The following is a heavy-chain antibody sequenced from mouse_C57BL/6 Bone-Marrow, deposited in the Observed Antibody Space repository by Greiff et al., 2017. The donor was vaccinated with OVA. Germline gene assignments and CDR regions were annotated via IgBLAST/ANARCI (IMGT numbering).Heavy chain of an antibody. CDR2: IYPGSGST. J-gene: IGHJ4*01. D-gene: IGHD2-3*01. CDR3: AREGGWLLRMDY. Sequence: VQLQQPGAELVKPGASVKMSCKASGYTFTSYWITWVKQRPGQGLEWIGDIYPGSGSTNYNEKFKSKATLTVDTSSSTAYMQLSSLTSEDSAVYYCAREGGWLLRMDYWGQGTSVTVSS. CDR1: GYTFTSYW. V-gene: IGHV1-55*01.